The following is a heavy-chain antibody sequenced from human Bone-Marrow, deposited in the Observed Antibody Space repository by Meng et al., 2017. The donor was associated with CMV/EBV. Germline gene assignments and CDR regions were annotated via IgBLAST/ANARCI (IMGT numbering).Heavy chain of an antibody. J-gene: IGHJ4*02. D-gene: IGHD3-10*01. V-gene: IGHV1-18*01. Sequence: ASVKVSCKASGYRFSAHYLHWVRQAPGQGLEWMGWISAYNGNTNYAQKLQGRVTMTTDTSTSTAYMELRSLRSDDTAVYYCASIWPDYWGQGTLVTVSS. CDR1: GYRFSAHY. CDR3: ASIWPDY. CDR2: ISAYNGNT.